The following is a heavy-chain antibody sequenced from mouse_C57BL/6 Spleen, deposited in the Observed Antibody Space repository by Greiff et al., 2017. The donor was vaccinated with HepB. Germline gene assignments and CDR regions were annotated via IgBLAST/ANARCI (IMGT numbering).Heavy chain of an antibody. CDR2: INPNNGGT. D-gene: IGHD1-1*01. CDR3: AREVYYGSSYDFDV. CDR1: GYTFTDYY. V-gene: IGHV1-26*01. J-gene: IGHJ1*03. Sequence: EVQLQQSGPELVKPGASVKISCKASGYTFTDYYMNWVKQSHGKSLEWIGDINPNNGGTSYNQKFKGKATLTVDKSSSTAYMELRSLTSEDSAVYYCAREVYYGSSYDFDVWGTGTTVTVSS.